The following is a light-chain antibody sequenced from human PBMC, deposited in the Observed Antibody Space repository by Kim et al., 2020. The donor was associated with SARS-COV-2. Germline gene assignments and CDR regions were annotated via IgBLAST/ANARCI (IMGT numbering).Light chain of an antibody. J-gene: IGKJ5*01. V-gene: IGKV1-17*01. CDR2: GAS. Sequence: DIQMTQSPSFLSASVGDRVTITCRASQDIRNDLGWYQQNPGRAPKRLIYGASSLQSGVPSRFSGSGSGTEFTLTISSLQPEDFATYCCLQNNTYAITFGQGTRMEIK. CDR3: LQNNTYAIT. CDR1: QDIRND.